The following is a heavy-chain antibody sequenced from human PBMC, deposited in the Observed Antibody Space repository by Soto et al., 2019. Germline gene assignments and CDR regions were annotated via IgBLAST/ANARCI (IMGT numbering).Heavy chain of an antibody. Sequence: QVQLVQSGAEEKKPGASVKVSCKTSGHTFTTWPIHWVRQAPGQRLEWMGWINVGNGITKYSQKFQGRVTITRDTSASIVYMELSSLRSEDTAVYYCARDGGSSKWYAFDPWGQGTLVTVSS. V-gene: IGHV1-3*05. J-gene: IGHJ5*02. CDR3: ARDGGSSKWYAFDP. D-gene: IGHD6-13*01. CDR2: INVGNGIT. CDR1: GHTFTTWP.